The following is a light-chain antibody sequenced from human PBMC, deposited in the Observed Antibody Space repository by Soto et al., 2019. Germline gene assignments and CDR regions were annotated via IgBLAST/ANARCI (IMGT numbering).Light chain of an antibody. Sequence: DIVMTQSPLSLPVTPGEPASISWRSSQSLLKRNGYTYLHWYLQKPGQSPQPLIYLVSNRASGVPDRFSGSGSGTDFTLKISRVEAEDVGVYYCMQTLESRTFGQGTKVEVK. J-gene: IGKJ1*01. CDR3: MQTLESRT. CDR1: QSLLKRNGYTY. V-gene: IGKV2-28*01. CDR2: LVS.